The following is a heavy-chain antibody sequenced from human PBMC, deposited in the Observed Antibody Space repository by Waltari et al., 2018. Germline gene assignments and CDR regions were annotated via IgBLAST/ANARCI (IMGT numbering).Heavy chain of an antibody. CDR2: INHSGST. CDR1: GYSFTNYW. J-gene: IGHJ5*02. V-gene: IGHV5-51*01. CDR3: ARRWQPLP. D-gene: IGHD2-15*01. Sequence: EVQLVQSGAEVKKPGESLKISCKGSGYSFTNYWIGWVRQMPGKGLEWNGEINHSGSTNYNPSLKSRVTISVDTAKNQFSLKLSSVTAADTAVYYCARRWQPLPWGQGTLVTVSS.